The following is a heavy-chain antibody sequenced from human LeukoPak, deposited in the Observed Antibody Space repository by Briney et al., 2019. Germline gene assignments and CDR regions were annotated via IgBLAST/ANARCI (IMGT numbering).Heavy chain of an antibody. D-gene: IGHD2-8*02. J-gene: IGHJ4*02. Sequence: SETLSLTCTVSGYSISSGYCWGWIRQPPGKGLEWIGSINHSGNTYYNPSLKSRVTISVDTSKNQFSLNLSSVTAADTAVYYCARDRPTGNFDYWGQGTLVTVSS. CDR1: GYSISSGYC. CDR3: ARDRPTGNFDY. CDR2: INHSGNT. V-gene: IGHV4-38-2*02.